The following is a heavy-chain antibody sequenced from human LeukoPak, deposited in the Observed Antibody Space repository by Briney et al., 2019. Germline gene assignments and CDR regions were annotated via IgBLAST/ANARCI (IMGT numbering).Heavy chain of an antibody. J-gene: IGHJ4*02. D-gene: IGHD6-19*01. V-gene: IGHV3-53*01. CDR2: IYSGGGT. Sequence: VGALRLSCAASGFTVSSNYMSWVRQAPGEGLWWVSVIYSGGGTYYADSVKGRFTISRDNSKNTLYLQMNSLRAEDTAVYYCARDMAGPPLFYYWGQGTLVTVSS. CDR1: GFTVSSNY. CDR3: ARDMAGPPLFYY.